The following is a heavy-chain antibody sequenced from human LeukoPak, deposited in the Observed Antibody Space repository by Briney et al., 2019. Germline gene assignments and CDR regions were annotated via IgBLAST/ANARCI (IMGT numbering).Heavy chain of an antibody. Sequence: GGSLRLSCAASGFTFSSYSMNWVRQAPGKGLEWVSSISSSSSYIYYADSVKGRFTISRDNAKNSLYLQMNSLRAEDTAVYYSARDSIGGYDFWSGYYTPNDAFDIWGQGTMVTVSS. CDR3: ARDSIGGYDFWSGYYTPNDAFDI. CDR1: GFTFSSYS. V-gene: IGHV3-21*01. D-gene: IGHD3-3*01. J-gene: IGHJ3*02. CDR2: ISSSSSYI.